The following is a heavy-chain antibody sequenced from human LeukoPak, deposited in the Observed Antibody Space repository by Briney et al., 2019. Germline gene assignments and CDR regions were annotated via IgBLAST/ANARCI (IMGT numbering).Heavy chain of an antibody. V-gene: IGHV3-48*04. CDR2: ISSSSGTI. CDR1: GFTFSSYS. D-gene: IGHD3-16*02. J-gene: IGHJ3*02. CDR3: ARVPAGVIGMKDAFDI. Sequence: GGSLRLSCAASGFTFSSYSMTWVRQAPGKGLEWVSYISSSSGTIFYADSVKGRFTISRDNAKNSLYLQMNSLRAEDTAVYYCARVPAGVIGMKDAFDIWGQGTMVTVSS.